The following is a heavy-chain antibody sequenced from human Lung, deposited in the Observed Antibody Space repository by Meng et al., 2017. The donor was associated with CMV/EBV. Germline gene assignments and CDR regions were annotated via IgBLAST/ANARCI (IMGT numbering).Heavy chain of an antibody. CDR1: GFTFRDYY. CDR3: ARVAPPSVHLDY. V-gene: IGHV3-11*01. D-gene: IGHD3-3*02. J-gene: IGHJ4*02. Sequence: GESLKISCAASGFTFRDYYMSWIRQAPGKGLEWVSYISSSGSSTYYADSVKGRFTITRDNDRNSPSLQMNSLRAEDTAVYYCARVAPPSVHLDYWGQGTLVTVSS. CDR2: ISSSGSST.